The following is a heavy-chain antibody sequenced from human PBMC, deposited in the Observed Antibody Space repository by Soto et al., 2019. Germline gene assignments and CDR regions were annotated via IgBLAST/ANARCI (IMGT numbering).Heavy chain of an antibody. CDR3: SRGSFGYYGP. D-gene: IGHD2-2*03. V-gene: IGHV3-49*04. Sequence: TGGSLRLSCNCSGFRFSEHAMAWVRQSPGKGLEWVGFIRNTPYGGTTDYAASVRGRFTISRDDSASIAYLQMNSLKTEDSGLYYCSRGSFGYYGPWGPGTLVTVSS. J-gene: IGHJ5*02. CDR1: GFRFSEHA. CDR2: IRNTPYGGTT.